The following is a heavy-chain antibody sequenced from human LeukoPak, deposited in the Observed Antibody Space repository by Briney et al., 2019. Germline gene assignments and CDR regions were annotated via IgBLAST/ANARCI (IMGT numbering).Heavy chain of an antibody. CDR1: GGSISSSSYY. D-gene: IGHD1-14*01. CDR2: IYYSGST. V-gene: IGHV4-39*07. J-gene: IGHJ4*02. CDR3: AKATGYLL. Sequence: SETLSLTCTVSGGSISSSSYYWGWIRQPPGKGLEWIGSIYYSGSTYYNPSLKSRVTISVDTSKNQFSLKLSSVTAADTAVYYCAKATGYLLWGQGTLVIVSS.